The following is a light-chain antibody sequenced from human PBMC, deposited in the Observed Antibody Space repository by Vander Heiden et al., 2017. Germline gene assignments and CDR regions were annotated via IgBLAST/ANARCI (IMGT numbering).Light chain of an antibody. CDR3: QQYNSYSRT. Sequence: DIQMTQSPSILSASVGDRVTITCRASQGISSWLAWYQQKPGKAPKLLIYKASSLESGVPSRFSGSGSGTEFTLTISSLQPDDFATYYCQQYNSYSRTFGQGTKVEIK. V-gene: IGKV1-5*03. CDR2: KAS. CDR1: QGISSW. J-gene: IGKJ1*01.